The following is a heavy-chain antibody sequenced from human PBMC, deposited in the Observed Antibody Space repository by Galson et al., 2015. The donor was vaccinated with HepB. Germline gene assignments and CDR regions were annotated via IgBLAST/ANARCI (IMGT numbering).Heavy chain of an antibody. CDR1: GDTFSSYA. Sequence: SVKVSCKDSGDTFSSYAISGVRQALGERLAWLGGIIPIFGTANYAQKFKGRVTSTADESTSTVYMELSSLRSEDTAVYYCARDIFVGITATRGVYAFDIWGQGTMVTVSS. CDR3: ARDIFVGITATRGVYAFDI. CDR2: IIPIFGTA. V-gene: IGHV1-69*13. J-gene: IGHJ3*02. D-gene: IGHD1-7*01.